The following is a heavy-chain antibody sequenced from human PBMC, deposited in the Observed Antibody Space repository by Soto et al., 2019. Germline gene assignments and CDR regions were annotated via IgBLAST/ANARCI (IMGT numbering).Heavy chain of an antibody. CDR3: ARAEVPRVAVRGVIITSNYYYYYYGMDV. V-gene: IGHV1-69*13. CDR2: IIPIFGTA. D-gene: IGHD3-10*01. J-gene: IGHJ6*02. CDR1: GGTFSSYA. Sequence: SVKVSCKASGGTFSSYAISWARQAPGQGLEWMGGIIPIFGTANYAQTFQGRVTITADESTSTAYMELSSLRSEDTAVYYCARAEVPRVAVRGVIITSNYYYYYYGMDVWGQWTTVTVSS.